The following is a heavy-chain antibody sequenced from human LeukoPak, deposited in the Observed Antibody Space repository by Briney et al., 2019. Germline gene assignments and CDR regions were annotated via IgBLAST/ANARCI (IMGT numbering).Heavy chain of an antibody. D-gene: IGHD5-12*01. CDR2: INLSGHT. V-gene: IGHV4-38-2*02. CDR3: ARQVATKGEWAFDI. J-gene: IGHJ3*02. CDR1: SYSIPSGYY. Sequence: SETLSLTCSVSSYSIPSGYYWGWIRQPPGKGLEWIGSINLSGHTYYNPSLKSRVTISVDTSKSQFSLKLSSVTAADTAVYYCARQVATKGEWAFDIWGQGTMVTASS.